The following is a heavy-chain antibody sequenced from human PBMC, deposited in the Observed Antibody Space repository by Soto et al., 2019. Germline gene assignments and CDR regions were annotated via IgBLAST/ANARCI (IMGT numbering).Heavy chain of an antibody. Sequence: QLQLQESGPGLVQPSETLSLTCTVSGGSISSSSYYWGWIRQPPGEGLEWIGSVYYSGSTYYNPSLKSRVTISVDTSKNQFSLKLSSVTAADTAVYYCARPGYGSSGGFDCWGQGALVTVSS. D-gene: IGHD6-13*01. CDR3: ARPGYGSSGGFDC. V-gene: IGHV4-39*01. CDR1: GGSISSSSYY. J-gene: IGHJ4*02. CDR2: VYYSGST.